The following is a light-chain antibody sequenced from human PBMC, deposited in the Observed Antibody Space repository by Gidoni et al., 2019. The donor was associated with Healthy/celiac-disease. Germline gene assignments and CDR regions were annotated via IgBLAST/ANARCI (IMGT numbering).Light chain of an antibody. CDR2: AAS. CDR1: QSISIY. V-gene: IGKV1-39*01. J-gene: IGKJ1*01. CDR3: QQSYSTTWT. Sequence: DIQMTQSPSSLSASVGDRVTITCRASQSISIYLNWYQQKPGKAPKLLIYAASSLQSGVPSRFSDSGSGTDFTLTISSLQPEDFATYYCQQSYSTTWTFGQGTKVEIK.